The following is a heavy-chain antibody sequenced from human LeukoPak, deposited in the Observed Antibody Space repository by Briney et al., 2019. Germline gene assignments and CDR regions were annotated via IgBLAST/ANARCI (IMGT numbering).Heavy chain of an antibody. V-gene: IGHV3-7*01. CDR3: ATSQTTSGRYGNAFDI. CDR2: IKQDGSEK. Sequence: PGGSLRLSCTSSEITFSSYWMSWVRQAPGKGLEWVVNIKQDGSEKYYVDSLKGRFTISRDNAKNSLYLQMNSLRAEDTAVYYCATSQTTSGRYGNAFDIWGQGTMVTVSS. J-gene: IGHJ3*02. CDR1: EITFSSYW. D-gene: IGHD6-19*01.